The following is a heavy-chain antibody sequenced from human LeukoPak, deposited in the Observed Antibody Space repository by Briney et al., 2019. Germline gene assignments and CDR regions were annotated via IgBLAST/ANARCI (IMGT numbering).Heavy chain of an antibody. D-gene: IGHD6-13*01. CDR3: TAIDAAGTFDH. Sequence: ASVKVSCKVSGYTLSELAMHWVRQTPGKGLEWMGGFGPGDGQTIYAQNFQGRVTLTEDSSTDTAYMELSSLTSEDTAMFYCTAIDAAGTFDHWGQGTLVTVSS. CDR2: FGPGDGQT. J-gene: IGHJ4*02. V-gene: IGHV1-24*01. CDR1: GYTLSELA.